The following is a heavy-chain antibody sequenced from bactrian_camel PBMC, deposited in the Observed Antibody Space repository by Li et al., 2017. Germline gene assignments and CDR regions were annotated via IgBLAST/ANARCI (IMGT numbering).Heavy chain of an antibody. CDR3: ATRSVVAGTGEYNY. V-gene: IGHV3-2*01. J-gene: IGHJ4*01. D-gene: IGHD6*01. CDR1: GFTFSTYY. CDR2: IHGDSGDT. Sequence: VESGGGLVQPGGSLRLSCAASGFTFSTYYMSWVRQAPGKGLEWLSDIHGDSGDTFYTDSVKGRFTISLDNANNTVYLQMNMVKSEDTALYYCATRSVVAGTGEYNYWGQGTQVTVS.